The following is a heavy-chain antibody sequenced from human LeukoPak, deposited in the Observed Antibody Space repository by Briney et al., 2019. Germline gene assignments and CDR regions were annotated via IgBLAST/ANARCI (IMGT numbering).Heavy chain of an antibody. CDR1: GFTFSSYA. CDR3: ASVVVRGVIIPADY. D-gene: IGHD3-10*01. Sequence: PGGSLRLSCAASGFTFSSYAMHWVRQAPGKGLEWVAVISYDGSKKYYADSVKGRFTISRDNSKNTLYLQMNSLRAEGTAVYYCASVVVRGVIIPADYWGQGTLVTVSS. J-gene: IGHJ4*02. V-gene: IGHV3-30*04. CDR2: ISYDGSKK.